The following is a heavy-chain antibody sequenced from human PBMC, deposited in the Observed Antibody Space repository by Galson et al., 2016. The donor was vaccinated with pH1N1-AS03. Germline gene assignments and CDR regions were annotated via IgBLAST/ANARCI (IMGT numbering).Heavy chain of an antibody. CDR1: GFTLSAYW. Sequence: SLRLSCAVSGFTLSAYWMYWVRQTPGKRPVWVSRISRDGSTREHADSVKGRFSVSRDNSKNTLYLQMSSLRADETAVYYCVKGWRGVDYWGQGTLVSVSS. CDR3: VKGWRGVDY. CDR2: ISRDGSTR. V-gene: IGHV3-74*03. D-gene: IGHD3-3*01. J-gene: IGHJ4*02.